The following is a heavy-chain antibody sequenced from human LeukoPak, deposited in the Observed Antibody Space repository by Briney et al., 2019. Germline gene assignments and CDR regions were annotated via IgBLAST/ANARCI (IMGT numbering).Heavy chain of an antibody. CDR2: IYYSGST. CDR1: GGSISSSSYY. CDR3: ARPLRFGESYYFDY. Sequence: SETLSLTCTVSGGSISSSSYYWGWIRQPPGKGLEWIGSIYYSGSTYYNPSLKSRVTISVDTSKNQFSLKLSSVTAADTAVYYCARPLRFGESYYFDYWGQGTLVTVSS. V-gene: IGHV4-39*01. J-gene: IGHJ4*02. D-gene: IGHD3-10*01.